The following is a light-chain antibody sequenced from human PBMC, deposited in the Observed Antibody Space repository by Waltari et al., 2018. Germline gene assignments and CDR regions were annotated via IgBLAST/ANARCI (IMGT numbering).Light chain of an antibody. J-gene: IGLJ3*02. CDR2: EDS. CDR3: YSTDSSGNHWV. CDR1: ALPKKS. V-gene: IGLV3-10*01. Sequence: SYELTPPPSVSVSPGHTARITCSGDALPKKSAHWYQQKSGQAPVLVIYEDSKRPSGIPERFSGSSSGTMATLTISGAQVEDEADYYCYSTDSSGNHWVFGGGTKLTVL.